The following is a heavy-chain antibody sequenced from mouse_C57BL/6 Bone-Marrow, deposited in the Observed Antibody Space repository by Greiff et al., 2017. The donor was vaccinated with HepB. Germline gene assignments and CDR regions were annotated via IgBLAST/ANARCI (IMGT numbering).Heavy chain of an antibody. CDR2: ISSGSSTI. CDR3: GGAAYYAMDY. V-gene: IGHV5-17*01. J-gene: IGHJ4*01. Sequence: EVKLVESGGGLVKPGGSLKLSCAASGFTFSDYGMHWVRQAPEKGLEWVAYISSGSSTIYYADTVKGRFTISRDNAKNTLFLQMTSLRSEDTAMYYCGGAAYYAMDYWGQGTSVTVSS. CDR1: GFTFSDYG.